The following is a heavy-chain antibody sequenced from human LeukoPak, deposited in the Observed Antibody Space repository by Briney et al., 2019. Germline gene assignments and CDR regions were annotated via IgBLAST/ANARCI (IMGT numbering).Heavy chain of an antibody. D-gene: IGHD4-17*01. Sequence: PSETLSLTCTVSGGSLSSYYWIWIRQPAGKGLEWIGRIHTSGNADYNPSLKSRVTMSVDTSKNQFSLRLRSVTAADTAVYYCTRDPGDYNHDWYFDVWGRGTLISVSS. CDR3: TRDPGDYNHDWYFDV. CDR2: IHTSGNA. CDR1: GGSLSSYY. J-gene: IGHJ2*01. V-gene: IGHV4-4*07.